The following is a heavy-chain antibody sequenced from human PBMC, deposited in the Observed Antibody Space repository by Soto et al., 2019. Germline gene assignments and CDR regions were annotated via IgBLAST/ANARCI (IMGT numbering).Heavy chain of an antibody. J-gene: IGHJ4*02. CDR1: GFSLSTSGVG. CDR2: IYWNDDK. Sequence: QITLKESGPTLVKPTQTLTLTCTFSGFSLSTSGVGVGWIRQPPGKALEWLALIYWNDDKRYSPSLKSRLTIAKDTSKNQVVLNMTNMDPVDTATYFWARRPRYSNYVDYWGQGTLVTVSS. CDR3: ARRPRYSNYVDY. D-gene: IGHD4-4*01. V-gene: IGHV2-5*01.